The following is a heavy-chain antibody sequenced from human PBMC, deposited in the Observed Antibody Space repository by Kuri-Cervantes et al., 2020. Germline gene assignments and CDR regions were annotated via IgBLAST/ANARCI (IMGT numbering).Heavy chain of an antibody. V-gene: IGHV3-13*01. J-gene: IGHJ5*02. D-gene: IGHD2-2*01. Sequence: GGSLRLSCAASGFTFSSYDMHWVRQATGKGLEWVSAIGTAGDTYYPGSVKGRFTISRDNSKNTLYLQMNSLRAEDTAVYYCARGAVVVPAAMRGNWFDPWGQGTLVTVSS. CDR2: IGTAGDT. CDR1: GFTFSSYD. CDR3: ARGAVVVPAAMRGNWFDP.